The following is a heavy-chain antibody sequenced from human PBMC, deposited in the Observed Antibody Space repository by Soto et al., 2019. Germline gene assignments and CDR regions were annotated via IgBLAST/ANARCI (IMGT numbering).Heavy chain of an antibody. V-gene: IGHV4-34*01. CDR2: INHRGTT. CDR3: ARLNYNNYIRHNNWLDP. Sequence: SETLSLTCAVYGGSFSGFYWTWIRQPPGKGLEWIGEINHRGTTNYSPSLKSRLTMSVDTSKSQFSLKLTSVTAADTALYFCARLNYNNYIRHNNWLDPWGQGVLVTVSS. J-gene: IGHJ5*02. D-gene: IGHD4-4*01. CDR1: GGSFSGFY.